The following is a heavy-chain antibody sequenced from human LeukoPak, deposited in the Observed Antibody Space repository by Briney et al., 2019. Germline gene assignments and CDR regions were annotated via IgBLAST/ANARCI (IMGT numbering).Heavy chain of an antibody. CDR1: GFTFSSYG. CDR2: ISYSGPHM. V-gene: IGHV3-21*01. Sequence: PGRSLRLSCAASGFTFSSYGMHWVRQAPGKGLEWVSSISYSGPHMFYADSVRGRFTISRDNAENSLFLQMNSLRAEDTAVYFCASNDYRDEGIDSWGQGTLVTVSS. CDR3: ASNDYRDEGIDS. D-gene: IGHD4-17*01. J-gene: IGHJ4*02.